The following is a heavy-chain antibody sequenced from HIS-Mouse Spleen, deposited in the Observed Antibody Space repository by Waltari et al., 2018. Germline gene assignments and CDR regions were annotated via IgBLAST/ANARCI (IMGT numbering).Heavy chain of an antibody. D-gene: IGHD6-6*01. J-gene: IGHJ4*02. Sequence: EVQLVESGGGLVHPGGSLRLSCAASGFTVSSNYMSWVRQAPGKGREWVLVIYSGGSTYYADSVKGRFTISRDNSKNTLYLQMNSLRAEDTAVYYCARKYSSSFDYWGQGTLVTVSS. V-gene: IGHV3-66*01. CDR1: GFTVSSNY. CDR3: ARKYSSSFDY. CDR2: IYSGGST.